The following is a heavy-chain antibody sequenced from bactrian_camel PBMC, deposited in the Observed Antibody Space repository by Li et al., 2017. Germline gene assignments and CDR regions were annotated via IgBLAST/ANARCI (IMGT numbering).Heavy chain of an antibody. Sequence: QLVESGGGLVQPGGSLRLSCAASGFTFSSYWMYWVRQAPGKGLEWVSAINSGGGTTYYADSVKGRFTISRDNAENTVYLQMTSLKPEDTAVYYCSMAGAAYWGQGTQVTVS. CDR2: INSGGGTT. V-gene: IGHV3S25*01. CDR3: SMAGAAY. J-gene: IGHJ4*01. CDR1: GFTFSSYW. D-gene: IGHD1*01.